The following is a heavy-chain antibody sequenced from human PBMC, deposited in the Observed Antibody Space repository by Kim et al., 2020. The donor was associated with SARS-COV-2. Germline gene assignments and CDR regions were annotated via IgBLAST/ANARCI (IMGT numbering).Heavy chain of an antibody. V-gene: IGHV1-3*01. CDR3: ARGPAKQIIAAADDYYYYGMDV. CDR1: GYTFTSYA. D-gene: IGHD6-13*01. CDR2: INAGNGNT. J-gene: IGHJ6*02. Sequence: SVKVSCKASGYTFTSYAMHWVRQAPGQRLEWMGWINAGNGNTKYSQKFQGRVTITRDTSASTAYMELSSLRSEDTAVYYCARGPAKQIIAAADDYYYYGMDVWGQGTTVTVSS.